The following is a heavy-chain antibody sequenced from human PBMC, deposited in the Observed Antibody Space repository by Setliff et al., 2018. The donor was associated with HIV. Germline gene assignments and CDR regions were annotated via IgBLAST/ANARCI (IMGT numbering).Heavy chain of an antibody. CDR2: IYPGDSDT. CDR3: ATWTRAETSENFQH. D-gene: IGHD4-17*01. Sequence: PGESLKISCKGSGYSFPNYWIGWVRQMPGKGLEWMGVIYPGDSDTRYSPSFQGQVTISADKSITTAYVQWSSLKASDTAMYYCATWTRAETSENFQHWGQGTLVTVSS. J-gene: IGHJ1*01. CDR1: GYSFPNYW. V-gene: IGHV5-51*01.